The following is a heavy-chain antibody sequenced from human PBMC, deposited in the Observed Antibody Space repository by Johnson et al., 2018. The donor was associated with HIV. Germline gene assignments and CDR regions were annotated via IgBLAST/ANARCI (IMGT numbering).Heavy chain of an antibody. CDR1: GFTFSNYG. J-gene: IGHJ3*02. CDR3: AKGAVATAAGGVAFDI. D-gene: IGHD4-23*01. CDR2: VWFDGRNK. Sequence: QVQLVESGGGVVQPGRSLRLSCAASGFTFSNYGMHWVRQAPGKGLEWVAVVWFDGRNKYYSDSVKGRFTISRDDSKNTLYLQMNSLRVEDTAVYHCAKGAVATAAGGVAFDIWGQGTMVTVSS. V-gene: IGHV3-33*06.